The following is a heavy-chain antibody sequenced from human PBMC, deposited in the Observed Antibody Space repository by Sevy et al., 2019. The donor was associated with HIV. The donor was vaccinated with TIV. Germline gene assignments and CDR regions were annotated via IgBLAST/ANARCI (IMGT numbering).Heavy chain of an antibody. Sequence: ASVKVSCKASGGTVSSYAISWVRQAPGQGLEWMGGIIPIFGTANYAQKFQGRVTITADESTSTAYMELSSLRSEDTAVYYCARGTDSGSYSPYYYYGMDVWGQGTTVTVSS. CDR1: GGTVSSYA. CDR2: IIPIFGTA. CDR3: ARGTDSGSYSPYYYYGMDV. V-gene: IGHV1-69*13. D-gene: IGHD1-26*01. J-gene: IGHJ6*02.